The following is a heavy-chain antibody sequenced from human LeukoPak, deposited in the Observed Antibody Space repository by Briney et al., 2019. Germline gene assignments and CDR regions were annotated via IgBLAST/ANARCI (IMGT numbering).Heavy chain of an antibody. Sequence: PGRSLRLSCAASGFTFSSYGMHWVRQAPGKGLEWVAFIRYDGSNKYYADSVKGRFTISRDNSKSTLYLQMNSLRAEDTAVYYCAKGPRPIFGTNYYFDYWGQGTLVTVSS. D-gene: IGHD3-3*01. J-gene: IGHJ4*02. CDR1: GFTFSSYG. CDR2: IRYDGSNK. CDR3: AKGPRPIFGTNYYFDY. V-gene: IGHV3-30*02.